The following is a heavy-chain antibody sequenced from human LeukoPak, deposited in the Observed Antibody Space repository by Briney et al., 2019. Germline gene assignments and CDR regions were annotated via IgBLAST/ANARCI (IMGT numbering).Heavy chain of an antibody. V-gene: IGHV4-59*01. Sequence: SETLSLTCTVSGGSISSYYWSWVRQSPGKGLEWIGYIYYSGSTNYYPSLKSRVTISVDTSKNQFSLKLSSVTAADTAVYYCASRDASGYYFDYWGQGTLVTVSS. CDR3: ASRDASGYYFDY. CDR1: GGSISSYY. J-gene: IGHJ4*02. CDR2: IYYSGST. D-gene: IGHD5-12*01.